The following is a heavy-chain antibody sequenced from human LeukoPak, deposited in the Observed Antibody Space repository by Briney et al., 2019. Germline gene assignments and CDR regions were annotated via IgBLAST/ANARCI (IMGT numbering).Heavy chain of an antibody. Sequence: PGGSLRLSCAASGFTVSSNYMSWVRQAPGKGLEWVSVIYRGGRTEYADSVKGRFTISRDNSKNTLYLQMNSLRAEDTAVYYCARESGSYYGVTLDYWGQGTLVTVSS. CDR3: ARESGSYYGVTLDY. D-gene: IGHD1-26*01. CDR2: IYRGGRT. V-gene: IGHV3-66*01. J-gene: IGHJ4*02. CDR1: GFTVSSNY.